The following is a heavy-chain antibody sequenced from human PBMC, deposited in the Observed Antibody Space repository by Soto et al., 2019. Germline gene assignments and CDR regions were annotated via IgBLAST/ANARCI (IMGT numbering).Heavy chain of an antibody. CDR2: INAGNGNT. CDR3: ASSYSNYALIDYYYYGMDV. V-gene: IGHV1-3*01. CDR1: GYTFTSYA. Sequence: QVQLVQSGAEVKKPGASVKVSCKASGYTFTSYAMHWVRQAPGQRLEWMGWINAGNGNTKYSQKLQGRVTITRDTAASTDYMELSSLRSEDTAVYYCASSYSNYALIDYYYYGMDVWGQGTTVTVSS. D-gene: IGHD4-4*01. J-gene: IGHJ6*02.